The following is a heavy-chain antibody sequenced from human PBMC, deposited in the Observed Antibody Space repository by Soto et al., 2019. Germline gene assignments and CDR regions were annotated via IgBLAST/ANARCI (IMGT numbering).Heavy chain of an antibody. CDR1: GGTFSSYA. D-gene: IGHD6-13*01. Sequence: SVKVSCKASGGTFSSYAISWDRQAPGQGLEWMGGISPTFGPPNYAQKVQGSVTAAADESTSRAYMEWICVGAADMAGYYCARGSAAGSQYGDFDYWGQGTLVTVSS. V-gene: IGHV1-69*13. CDR3: ARGSAAGSQYGDFDY. CDR2: ISPTFGPP. J-gene: IGHJ4*02.